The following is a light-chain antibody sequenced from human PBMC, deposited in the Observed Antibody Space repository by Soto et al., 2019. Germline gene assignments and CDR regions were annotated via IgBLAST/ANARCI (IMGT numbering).Light chain of an antibody. V-gene: IGLV7-46*01. CDR1: TGAVTSGHY. Sequence: QAVVTQEPSLTVSPGGTVTLTCGSSTGAVTSGHYPYWFQQKPGQAPRTLIYDTSDKHSWTPARFSGPLLGGKAALTLSGAQPEDEAEYYCLLSYSDARQIFGGGTKLTVL. CDR2: DTS. CDR3: LLSYSDARQI. J-gene: IGLJ2*01.